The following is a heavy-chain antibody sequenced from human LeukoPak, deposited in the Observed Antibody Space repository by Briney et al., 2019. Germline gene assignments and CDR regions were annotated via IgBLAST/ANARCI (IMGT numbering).Heavy chain of an antibody. V-gene: IGHV4-59*12. Sequence: PSETLSLTCTVSGDSIRGYYWNWIRQSPGKGLEWIGYIYYSGITKYNPSLKSRVTMSVDTSKNQFSLKLSSVTAADTAVHYCARSAWELLRWGWGYYFDYWGQGTLVTVSS. J-gene: IGHJ4*02. CDR2: IYYSGIT. CDR1: GDSIRGYY. CDR3: ARSAWELLRWGWGYYFDY. D-gene: IGHD1-26*01.